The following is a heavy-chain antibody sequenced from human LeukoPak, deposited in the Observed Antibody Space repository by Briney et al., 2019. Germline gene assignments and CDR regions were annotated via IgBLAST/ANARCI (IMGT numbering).Heavy chain of an antibody. V-gene: IGHV2-5*05. D-gene: IGHD2-21*02. CDR1: GFSLSTGGMG. Sequence: SGPTLVNPTQTLTLTCTFSGFSLSTGGMGVGWIRQPPGKALEWLAFIFWDDNERYGPSLKNRLTITKDTSKNQVILTMTNMDPVDTATYYCSHRHNLGVTGPVVTFDSWGQGTLVTVSS. J-gene: IGHJ5*01. CDR2: IFWDDNE. CDR3: SHRHNLGVTGPVVTFDS.